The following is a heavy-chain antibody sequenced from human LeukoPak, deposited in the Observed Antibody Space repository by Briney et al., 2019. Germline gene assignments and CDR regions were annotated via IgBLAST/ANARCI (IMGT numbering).Heavy chain of an antibody. Sequence: GASVKVSCKASGYTFTGNYMHWVRQAPGEGLEWMGWINPNSGVTNYAQNFEGWVTMTRDTSISTVYMELSRLRSDDTAVYYCAREYISRWFDPWGQGTRVPVPS. J-gene: IGHJ5*02. V-gene: IGHV1-2*04. CDR1: GYTFTGNY. D-gene: IGHD6-13*01. CDR2: INPNSGVT. CDR3: AREYISRWFDP.